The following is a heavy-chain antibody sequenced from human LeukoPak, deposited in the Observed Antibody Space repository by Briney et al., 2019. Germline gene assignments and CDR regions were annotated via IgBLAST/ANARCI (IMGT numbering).Heavy chain of an antibody. CDR2: VYISGST. J-gene: IGHJ5*02. Sequence: SETLSLTCTVSGDSVSSSYWSWIRQPAGKGLEWIGRVYISGSTNYNPSLKSRVTMSVDTSKNQFSLRLSPVTAADTAVYFCARVDPHNWFEPWGQGTLVTVSS. CDR3: ARVDPHNWFEP. V-gene: IGHV4-4*07. D-gene: IGHD3-9*01. CDR1: GDSVSSSY.